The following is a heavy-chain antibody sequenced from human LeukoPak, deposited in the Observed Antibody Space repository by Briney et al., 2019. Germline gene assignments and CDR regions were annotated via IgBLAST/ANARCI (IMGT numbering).Heavy chain of an antibody. CDR1: GGSISGYY. V-gene: IGHV4-59*01. CDR2: IYYSGST. Sequence: SETLSLTCTVSGGSISGYYWSWIRQPPGEGLEWIGYIYYSGSTNYNPSLKSRVTISVDTSKNQFSLRLSSVTAADTAVYYCASSIAVAGTTKFDYWGQGTLVTVSS. J-gene: IGHJ4*02. D-gene: IGHD6-19*01. CDR3: ASSIAVAGTTKFDY.